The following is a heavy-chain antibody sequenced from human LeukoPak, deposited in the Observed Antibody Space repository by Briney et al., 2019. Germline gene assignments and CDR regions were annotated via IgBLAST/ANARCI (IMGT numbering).Heavy chain of an antibody. CDR2: IYPGDSDT. J-gene: IGHJ4*02. D-gene: IGHD3-3*01. CDR1: GYSFTSYW. CDR3: AAGGRYDFSVRRGAYFDY. Sequence: GESLKISCKVSGYSFTSYWIGWVRQMPGKGLEWMGIIYPGDSDTRYSPSFQGQVTISADKSISTAYLQWSSLKASDTAMYYCAAGGRYDFSVRRGAYFDYWGQGTLVTVSS. V-gene: IGHV5-51*01.